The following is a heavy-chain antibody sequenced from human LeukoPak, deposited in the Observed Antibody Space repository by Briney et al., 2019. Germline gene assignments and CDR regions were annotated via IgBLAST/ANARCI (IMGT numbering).Heavy chain of an antibody. CDR2: IGGSDGDT. Sequence: GGSLRLACAASGFTFRSYGMSWVRQAPGKGPEWVSAIGGSDGDTYHADPIKGRFTISRDNSKNTLYLQMNSLRAEDTAVYYCAKHYYDGTGSLFDYWGQGTLVTVSS. J-gene: IGHJ4*02. V-gene: IGHV3-23*01. D-gene: IGHD3-22*01. CDR3: AKHYYDGTGSLFDY. CDR1: GFTFRSYG.